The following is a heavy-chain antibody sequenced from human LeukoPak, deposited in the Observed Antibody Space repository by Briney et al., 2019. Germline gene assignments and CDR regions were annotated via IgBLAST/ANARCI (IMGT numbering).Heavy chain of an antibody. D-gene: IGHD4-17*01. CDR3: AKDRSGGTTTTVMVA. V-gene: IGHV3-23*01. CDR2: ISGGGFTT. CDR1: GFTFSNYA. Sequence: GGSLRLSCAASGFTFSNYAMSWVRQAPGKGLEGVSAISGGGFTTYYADSVKGRFTISRDSSKNTLYLQMNSLRAEDTAVYYCAKDRSGGTTTTVMVAWGQGTLVTVSS. J-gene: IGHJ5*02.